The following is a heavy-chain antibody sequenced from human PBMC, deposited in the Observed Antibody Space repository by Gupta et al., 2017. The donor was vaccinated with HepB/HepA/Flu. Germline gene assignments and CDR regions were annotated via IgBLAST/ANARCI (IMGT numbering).Heavy chain of an antibody. Sequence: QVQLVESGGGVVQPGRSLRLSCAASGFTFSSYGMPWVRQAPGKGLEWVAVIWYDGSNKYYADSVKGRFTISRDNSKNTLYLQMNSLRAGDTAVYYCATDIVVVPAGAFDYWGQGTLVTVSS. CDR2: IWYDGSNK. CDR3: ATDIVVVPAGAFDY. D-gene: IGHD2-2*01. J-gene: IGHJ4*02. CDR1: GFTFSSYG. V-gene: IGHV3-33*01.